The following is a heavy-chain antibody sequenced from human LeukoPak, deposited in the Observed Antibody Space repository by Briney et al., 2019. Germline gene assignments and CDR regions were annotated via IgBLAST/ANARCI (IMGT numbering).Heavy chain of an antibody. J-gene: IGHJ4*02. CDR2: ISYDGSNK. Sequence: GGSLRLSCAASGFTFSTYAMSWVRQAPGKGLEWVAVISYDGSNKYYADSVKGRFTISRDNSKNTLYLQMNSLRAEDTAVYYCAKFEAYGDYATGDYWGQGTLVTVSS. CDR1: GFTFSTYA. V-gene: IGHV3-30*18. D-gene: IGHD4-17*01. CDR3: AKFEAYGDYATGDY.